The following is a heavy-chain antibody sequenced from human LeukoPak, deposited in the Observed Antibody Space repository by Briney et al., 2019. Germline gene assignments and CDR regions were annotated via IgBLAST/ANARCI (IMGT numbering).Heavy chain of an antibody. CDR1: GXTFSSYG. Sequence: GRSLRLSCAASGXTFSSYGMHWVRQAPGKGLEWVAVISYDGSNKYYADSVKGRFTISRDNSKNTLYLQMNSLRAEDTAVYYCAKGLYDILTGYYPLFDYWGQGTLVTVSS. J-gene: IGHJ4*02. CDR2: ISYDGSNK. V-gene: IGHV3-30*18. D-gene: IGHD3-9*01. CDR3: AKGLYDILTGYYPLFDY.